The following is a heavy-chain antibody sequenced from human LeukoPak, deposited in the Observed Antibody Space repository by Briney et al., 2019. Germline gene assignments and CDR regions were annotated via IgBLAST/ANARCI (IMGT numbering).Heavy chain of an antibody. J-gene: IGHJ5*02. Sequence: PSETLSLTCTVSGGSISSGGYYWSWIRQHPGKGLEWIGYIYYSGSTYYNPSLKSRVTMSVDTSKNQFSLKLSSVTAADTAVYYCARLGHYYDSSGYSNWFDPWGQGTLVTVSS. CDR3: ARLGHYYDSSGYSNWFDP. V-gene: IGHV4-31*03. CDR2: IYYSGST. CDR1: GGSISSGGYY. D-gene: IGHD3-22*01.